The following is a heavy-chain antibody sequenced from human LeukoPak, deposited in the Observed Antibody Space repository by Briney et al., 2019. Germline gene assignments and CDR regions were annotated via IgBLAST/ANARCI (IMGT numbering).Heavy chain of an antibody. CDR2: IYSSGTA. CDR1: GGSIGGSYY. J-gene: IGHJ4*02. V-gene: IGHV4-4*07. CDR3: ARIIYYYETGGFRDYFDS. D-gene: IGHD3-22*01. Sequence: SETLSLTCTVSGGSIGGSYYWNWIRQPAGKGLEWIGRIYSSGTANYNPSLKSRVTISIDTSKNQFSLKLTSVTAADTAIYYCARIIYYYETGGFRDYFDSWGQGTLVTDSS.